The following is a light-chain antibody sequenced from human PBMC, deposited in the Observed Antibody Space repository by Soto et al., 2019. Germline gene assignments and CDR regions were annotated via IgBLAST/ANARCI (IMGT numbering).Light chain of an antibody. CDR3: QQFNTSPWT. Sequence: DIQMTQSPSSLSASVGDRVTITCRASQSISSYLNWYQQIPGKAPNLLIYAASSLQSGVPSRFSGSGSGTEFTLTISSLQPDDFATYYCQQFNTSPWTFGQGTRWIS. V-gene: IGKV1-39*01. CDR2: AAS. CDR1: QSISSY. J-gene: IGKJ1*01.